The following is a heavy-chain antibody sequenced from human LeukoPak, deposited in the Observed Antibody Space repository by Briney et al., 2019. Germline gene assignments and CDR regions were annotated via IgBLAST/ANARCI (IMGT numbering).Heavy chain of an antibody. J-gene: IGHJ4*02. Sequence: SETLSLTCTVSGGSISSSSYYWGWIRQPPGKGLEWIGSIYYSGSTYYNPSLKSRVTISVDTSKNQFSLKLSSVTAADTAVYYCARLVRDISLVVDYWGQGTLVTVSS. D-gene: IGHD1-26*01. CDR3: ARLVRDISLVVDY. CDR2: IYYSGST. V-gene: IGHV4-39*01. CDR1: GGSISSSSYY.